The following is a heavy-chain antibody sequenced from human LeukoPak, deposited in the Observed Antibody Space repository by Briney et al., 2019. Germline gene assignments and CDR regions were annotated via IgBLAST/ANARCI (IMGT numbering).Heavy chain of an antibody. CDR1: GGSFSGYY. D-gene: IGHD2-2*01. CDR2: INHSGST. CDR3: ARGLRVKWYQLLLPPGPSYYFDY. J-gene: IGHJ4*02. Sequence: KPSETLSLTCAVYGGSFSGYYWSWIRQPPGKGLEWIGEINHSGSTNYNPSLKSRVTISVDTSKNQFSLKLSSVTAADTAVYYCARGLRVKWYQLLLPPGPSYYFDYWGQGTLVTVSS. V-gene: IGHV4-34*01.